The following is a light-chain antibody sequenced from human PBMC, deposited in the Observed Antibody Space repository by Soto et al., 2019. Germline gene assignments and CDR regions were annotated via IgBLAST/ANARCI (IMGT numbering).Light chain of an antibody. J-gene: IGLJ2*01. V-gene: IGLV7-46*01. CDR1: TGAVTSGHY. Sequence: QAVVTQEPSLTVSPGGTVTLTCASSTGAVTSGHYPYWFQQKPGQAPRTLIYDTSNKHSWTPARFSGSLVGGKPLTLSGAQPEDEAEYFCLLSYGGARRVFGGGTKLTVL. CDR2: DTS. CDR3: LLSYGGARRV.